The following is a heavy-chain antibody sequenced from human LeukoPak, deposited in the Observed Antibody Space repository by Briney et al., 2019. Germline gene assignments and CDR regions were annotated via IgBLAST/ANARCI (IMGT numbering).Heavy chain of an antibody. V-gene: IGHV3-7*03. D-gene: IGHD3-10*01. CDR3: ARDRASRPFDI. CDR1: GFTFSSYW. CDR2: IKQDGSEK. Sequence: GGSLRLSCAASGFTFSSYWMSWVRQAPGKGLEWVANIKQDGSEKYYVDSVKGRFTISRDNAKNSLYLQMNSLRAVDTAVYYCARDRASRPFDIWGQGTMVTVSS. J-gene: IGHJ3*02.